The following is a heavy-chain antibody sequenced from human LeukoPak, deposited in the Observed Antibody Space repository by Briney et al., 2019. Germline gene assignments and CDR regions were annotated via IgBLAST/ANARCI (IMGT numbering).Heavy chain of an antibody. Sequence: ASVKVSCKASGYTFTSYGISWVRQAPGQGLEWMGWISAYNGNTNYAQKPQGRVTMTTDTSTSTAYMELRSLRSDDTAVYYCARDSAELVPGYSDYWGQGTLVTVSS. V-gene: IGHV1-18*01. J-gene: IGHJ4*02. D-gene: IGHD6-13*01. CDR1: GYTFTSYG. CDR2: ISAYNGNT. CDR3: ARDSAELVPGYSDY.